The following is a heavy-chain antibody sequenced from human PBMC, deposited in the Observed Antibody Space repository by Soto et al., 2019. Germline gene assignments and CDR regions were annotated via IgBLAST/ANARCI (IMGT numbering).Heavy chain of an antibody. J-gene: IGHJ6*03. D-gene: IGHD6-13*01. CDR1: GGSISSYY. V-gene: IGHV4-59*01. CDR3: ARDARYIAAAGTFDYYYMDV. Sequence: SETLSLTCTVSGGSISSYYWSWIRQPPGKGLEWIGYIYYSGSTNYNPSLKSRVTISVDTSKNQFSLKLSSVTAADTAVYYCARDARYIAAAGTFDYYYMDVWGKGTTVPVSS. CDR2: IYYSGST.